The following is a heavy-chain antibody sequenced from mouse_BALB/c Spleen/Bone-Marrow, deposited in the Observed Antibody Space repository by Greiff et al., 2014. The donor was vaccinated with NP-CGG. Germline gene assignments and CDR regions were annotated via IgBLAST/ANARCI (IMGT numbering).Heavy chain of an antibody. J-gene: IGHJ1*01. D-gene: IGHD4-1*01. CDR3: ARGGNWDDFDV. V-gene: IGHV5-17*02. CDR1: GFTFSSFG. CDR2: ISSGSTAI. Sequence: DVMLVESGGGLVQPGGSRKLSCAASGFTFSSFGMHWVRQAPEKGLEWVAYISSGSTAICYADTVKGRFTICRDNPKNTLFLQMTSLRSEDTAMYYCARGGNWDDFDVWGAGTTVTVSS.